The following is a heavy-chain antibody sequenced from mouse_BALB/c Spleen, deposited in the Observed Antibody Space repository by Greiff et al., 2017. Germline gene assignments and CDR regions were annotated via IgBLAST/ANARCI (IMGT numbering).Heavy chain of an antibody. V-gene: IGHV7-3*02. CDR2: IRNKANGYTT. Sequence: EVQLVESGGGLVQPGGSLRLSCATSGFTFTDYYMSWVRQPPGKALEWLGFIRNKANGYTTEYSASVKGRFTISRDNSQSILYLQMNTLRAEDSATYYCARDRGWDPFAYWGQGTLVTVSA. CDR3: ARDRGWDPFAY. D-gene: IGHD4-1*01. CDR1: GFTFTDYY. J-gene: IGHJ3*01.